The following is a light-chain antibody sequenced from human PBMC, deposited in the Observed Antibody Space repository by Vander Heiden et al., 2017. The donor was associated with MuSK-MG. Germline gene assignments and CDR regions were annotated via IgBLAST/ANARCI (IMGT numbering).Light chain of an antibody. CDR1: QSISSY. V-gene: IGKV1-39*01. J-gene: IGKJ1*01. Sequence: DIQMTQSPSSLSASVGDRVTITCRASQSISSYLNWYQQRPGKAPKLLIYAASSLESGVPSRFSGSGSGTDFTLTISSLQPDDFAIYYCQQSYTTPRTLGQGTKVEI. CDR2: AAS. CDR3: QQSYTTPRT.